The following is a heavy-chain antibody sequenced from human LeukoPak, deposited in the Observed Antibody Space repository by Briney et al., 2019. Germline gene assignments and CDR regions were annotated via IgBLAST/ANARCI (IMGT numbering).Heavy chain of an antibody. CDR3: ARGRRSSGWYRSGRPHYFDY. Sequence: SETLSLTCAVYGGSFSGYYWSWIRQPPGKWLEWIGEINHSGSTNYNPSLKSRVTISVDTSKNQFSLKLSSVTAADTAVYYCARGRRSSGWYRSGRPHYFDYWGQGTLVTVSS. CDR1: GGSFSGYY. D-gene: IGHD6-19*01. CDR2: INHSGST. J-gene: IGHJ4*02. V-gene: IGHV4-34*01.